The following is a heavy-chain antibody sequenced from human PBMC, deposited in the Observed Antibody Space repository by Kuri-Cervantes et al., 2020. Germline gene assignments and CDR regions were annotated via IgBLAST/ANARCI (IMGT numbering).Heavy chain of an antibody. J-gene: IGHJ4*02. Sequence: ASVKVSCKASGYTFTSYAMHWVRQAPGQRREWMGWINAGNGNTKYSQKFQGRVTITRDTSASTAYMDLSSLRSEDTAVYYCARWATIAAAGTNYFDYWGQGTLVTVSS. CDR3: ARWATIAAAGTNYFDY. CDR1: GYTFTSYA. V-gene: IGHV1-3*01. CDR2: INAGNGNT. D-gene: IGHD6-13*01.